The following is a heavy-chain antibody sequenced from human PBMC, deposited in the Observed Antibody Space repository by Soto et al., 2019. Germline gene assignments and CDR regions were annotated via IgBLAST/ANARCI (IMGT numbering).Heavy chain of an antibody. D-gene: IGHD5-18*01. Sequence: GASVKISCKGSGYSXTSYWIGWVRQMPGKGLEWMGIIYPGDSDTRYSPSFQGQVTISADKSISTAYLQWSSLKASDTAMYYCARGGRSDTYYYYMDVWGKGTTVTVSS. CDR3: ARGGRSDTYYYYMDV. CDR1: GYSXTSYW. J-gene: IGHJ6*03. V-gene: IGHV5-51*03. CDR2: IYPGDSDT.